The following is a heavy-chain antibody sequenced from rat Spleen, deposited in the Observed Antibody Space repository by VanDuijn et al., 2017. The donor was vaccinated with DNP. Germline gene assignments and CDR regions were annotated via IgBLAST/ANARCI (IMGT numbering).Heavy chain of an antibody. V-gene: IGHV5-7*01. CDR3: ARQGHYFDY. J-gene: IGHJ2*01. Sequence: EVQLVESGGGLVSPGRSLKLSCAASGFTFSNCNMAWVRQAPKKGLEWVATISYDGSSTYYRDSVKGRFTISRDDAKSTLYLQMDSLRSEDTATYFCARQGHYFDYWGQGVMVTVSS. CDR1: GFTFSNCN. CDR2: ISYDGSST.